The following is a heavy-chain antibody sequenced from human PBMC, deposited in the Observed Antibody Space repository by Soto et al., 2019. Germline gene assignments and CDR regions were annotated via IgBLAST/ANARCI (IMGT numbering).Heavy chain of an antibody. CDR1: GFTFSSYS. CDR2: ISSGSGTI. CDR3: ARDTDHYDATGYYSDLRY. D-gene: IGHD3-22*01. J-gene: IGHJ4*02. V-gene: IGHV3-48*01. Sequence: PGGSLRLSCAASGFTFSSYSMNWVRQAPGKGLEWVSYISSGSGTIYYADSVKGRFSVSRDNAKNSLYLQMNSLRAEDTAVYYCARDTDHYDATGYYSDLRYWGQGA.